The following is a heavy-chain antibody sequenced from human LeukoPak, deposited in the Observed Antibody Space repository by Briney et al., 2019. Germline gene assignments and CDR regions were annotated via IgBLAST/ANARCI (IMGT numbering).Heavy chain of an antibody. Sequence: PSETLSLTCAVYGGSFSGYYWSWIRQPPGKGLEWMGNIYYSGSTYYNSSLKSRVTISVDTSKNQISLKLRSVTAADTAVYYCARKGVSDLYYFDSWGQGTLITVSS. J-gene: IGHJ4*02. CDR3: ARKGVSDLYYFDS. V-gene: IGHV4-59*08. CDR2: IYYSGST. D-gene: IGHD3-16*01. CDR1: GGSFSGYY.